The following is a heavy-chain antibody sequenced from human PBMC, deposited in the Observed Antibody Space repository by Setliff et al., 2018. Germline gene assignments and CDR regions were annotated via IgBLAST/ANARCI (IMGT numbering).Heavy chain of an antibody. CDR2: INPRAGTT. CDR3: ARGGSPDCSTAGCRYGDYVY. Sequence: ASVKVSCKASGYTFTNYYINWVRQAPGQGLEWMGIINPRAGTTSYAQKLQGRVTMTRDTSTNTVYMELSSLRSEDTAVYYCARGGSPDCSTAGCRYGDYVYWGQGPRSPSPQ. V-gene: IGHV1-46*03. CDR1: GYTFTNYY. J-gene: IGHJ4*02. D-gene: IGHD2-2*01.